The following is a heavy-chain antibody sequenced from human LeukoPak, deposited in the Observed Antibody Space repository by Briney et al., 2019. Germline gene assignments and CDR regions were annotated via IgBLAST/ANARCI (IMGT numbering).Heavy chain of an antibody. V-gene: IGHV1-69*04. J-gene: IGHJ4*02. D-gene: IGHD2-15*01. CDR2: IIPILGIA. CDR1: GGTFSSYA. Sequence: SVKVSCKASGGTFSSYAISWVRQAPGQGLEWMGRIIPILGIANYAQKFQGRVTITADKSTGTAYMELSSLRSEDTAVYYCARDSDIVVVVAATHFDYWGQGTLVTVSS. CDR3: ARDSDIVVVVAATHFDY.